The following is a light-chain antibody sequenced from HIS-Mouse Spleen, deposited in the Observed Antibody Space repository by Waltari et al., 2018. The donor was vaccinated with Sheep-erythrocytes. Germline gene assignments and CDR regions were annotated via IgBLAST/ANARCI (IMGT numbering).Light chain of an antibody. J-gene: IGLJ1*01. CDR2: EDS. Sequence: SYDLTQPPSVSVYPDQTARITCSGDALPKKAAYWYQQKAGQAPVLVIYEDSKRPSGIPERFSGSSSGTMATLTISGAQVEDEADYYCYSTDSSGNHRVFGTGTKVTVL. CDR3: YSTDSSGNHRV. V-gene: IGLV3-10*01. CDR1: ALPKKA.